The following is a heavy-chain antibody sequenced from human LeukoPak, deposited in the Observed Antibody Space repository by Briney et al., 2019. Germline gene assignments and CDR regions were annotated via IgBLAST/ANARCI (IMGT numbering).Heavy chain of an antibody. CDR2: TSSSGSTI. V-gene: IGHV3-11*04. Sequence: PGRSLRRSCAASGFTFSDYYMSWIRQAPGKGLEWVSYTSSSGSTIYYADSVKGRFTISRDNAKNSLYLQMNSLRAEDTAVYYCAKYDSSGYYDYWGQGTLVTVSS. CDR3: AKYDSSGYYDY. CDR1: GFTFSDYY. D-gene: IGHD3-22*01. J-gene: IGHJ4*02.